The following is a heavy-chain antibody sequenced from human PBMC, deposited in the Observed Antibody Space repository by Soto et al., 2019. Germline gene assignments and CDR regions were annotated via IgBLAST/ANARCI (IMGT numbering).Heavy chain of an antibody. CDR1: GFTFSSYG. J-gene: IGHJ3*02. CDR3: ALTSDIVLFPASAPFHI. CDR2: IWYDGSNK. V-gene: IGHV3-33*01. Sequence: QVQLVESGGGVVQPGRSLRLSCAASGFTFSSYGMHWVRQAPGKGLEWVAVIWYDGSNKYYADSVKGRFTISRDNSKNTLYLQMNSLRAEDTAVYYCALTSDIVLFPASAPFHIWGQGTMVTVSS. D-gene: IGHD2-8*01.